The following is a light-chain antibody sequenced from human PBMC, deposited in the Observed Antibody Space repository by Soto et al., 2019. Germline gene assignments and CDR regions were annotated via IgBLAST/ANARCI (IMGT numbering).Light chain of an antibody. Sequence: QSVLTQPPSVSEAPGQRVTIACTGSSSNIGAGYEAHWYQQVPGTAPKLLIYENNNRPSGVPDRFSGSKSGTSASLAITGLQLEDEADYYCQSYDSSLSGYVFGTGTKVTVL. J-gene: IGLJ1*01. V-gene: IGLV1-40*01. CDR1: SSNIGAGYE. CDR2: ENN. CDR3: QSYDSSLSGYV.